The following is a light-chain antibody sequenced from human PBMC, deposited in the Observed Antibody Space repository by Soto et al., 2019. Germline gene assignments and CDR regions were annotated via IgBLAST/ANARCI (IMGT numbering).Light chain of an antibody. CDR3: QQYNSYPLT. CDR1: QSISSW. CDR2: DAS. Sequence: DIQMTQSPSTLSASVGDRVTITCRASQSISSWLAWYQQKPGIAPKLLIYDASSLESGVPSRFSGGGSETECTLTISSLQPDDFATYYCQQYNSYPLTFGQGTKVEIK. J-gene: IGKJ1*01. V-gene: IGKV1-5*01.